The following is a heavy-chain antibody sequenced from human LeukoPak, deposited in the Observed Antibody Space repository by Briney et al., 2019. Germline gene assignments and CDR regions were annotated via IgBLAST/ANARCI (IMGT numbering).Heavy chain of an antibody. Sequence: SETLSLTCTVSGGSISNYYWTWIRQPPGKGLEWIGYVYYSGSTNYNPSLKSRVTILVDTSKNQFSLKLSSVTAADTAVYYCARQLRITMIGGRAFDIWGQGTMVTVSS. CDR1: GGSISNYY. V-gene: IGHV4-59*12. D-gene: IGHD3-22*01. CDR3: ARQLRITMIGGRAFDI. J-gene: IGHJ3*02. CDR2: VYYSGST.